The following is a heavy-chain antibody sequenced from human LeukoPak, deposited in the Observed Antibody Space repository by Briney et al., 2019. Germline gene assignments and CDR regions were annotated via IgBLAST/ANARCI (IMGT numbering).Heavy chain of an antibody. CDR2: INPNSGGT. CDR3: ARVAMSGIGSDDF. CDR1: GYSFTDKY. D-gene: IGHD1-26*01. V-gene: IGHV1-2*02. Sequence: ASVTVSCKASGYSFTDKYMHWVRQAPGQGLEWMGWINPNSGGTNYALKFQGRVTMTTDTSISTAYMELSSLKSDDTAVYYCARVAMSGIGSDDFWGQGTLVTASS. J-gene: IGHJ4*02.